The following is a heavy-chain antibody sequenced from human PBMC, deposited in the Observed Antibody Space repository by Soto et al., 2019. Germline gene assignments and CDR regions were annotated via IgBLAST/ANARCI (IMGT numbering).Heavy chain of an antibody. D-gene: IGHD3-3*01. CDR1: GGTFKSYE. CDR2: IIPMFRTP. CDR3: STFPPPILSTFCFVEAFNL. J-gene: IGHJ3*01. V-gene: IGHV1-69*12. Sequence: QVQVVQSGAEVRKPGSSVKVSCKVSGGTFKSYEISWVRQAPGQGLEWVGGIIPMFRTPNYAQKFQGTVTITADESPSTAYLELTSLRSEDTAIYYFSTFPPPILSTFCFVEAFNLWGQGTLVIVSS.